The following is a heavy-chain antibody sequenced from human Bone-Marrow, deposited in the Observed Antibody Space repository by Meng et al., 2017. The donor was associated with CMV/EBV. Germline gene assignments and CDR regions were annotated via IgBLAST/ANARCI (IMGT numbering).Heavy chain of an antibody. V-gene: IGHV3-23*01. Sequence: EVQLLESGGGLVQPGGSLRLSCAASGFTFSSYAMSWVRQAPGKGLEWVSAISGSGGSTYYADSVKGRFTISRDNSKNTLYLQMNSLRAEDTAVYYCARGAYYDSSGYYSVAWFDPWGQGTLVTVAS. D-gene: IGHD3-22*01. CDR2: ISGSGGST. CDR3: ARGAYYDSSGYYSVAWFDP. J-gene: IGHJ5*02. CDR1: GFTFSSYA.